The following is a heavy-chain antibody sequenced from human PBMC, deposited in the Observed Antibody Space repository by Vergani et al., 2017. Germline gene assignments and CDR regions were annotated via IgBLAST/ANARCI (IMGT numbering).Heavy chain of an antibody. CDR3: ARATDYGDFFDY. D-gene: IGHD4-17*01. V-gene: IGHV3-21*01. CDR2: ISSSTSYI. J-gene: IGHJ4*02. CDR1: GFTVSSYS. Sequence: EVQLVESGGGLIQPGGSLRLSCAASGFTVSSYSMNWVRQAPGKGLEWVSSISSSTSYIYYADSVKGRFTISRDNAKNSLYLQMNSLRAEDTAVYYCARATDYGDFFDYWGQGTLVTVSS.